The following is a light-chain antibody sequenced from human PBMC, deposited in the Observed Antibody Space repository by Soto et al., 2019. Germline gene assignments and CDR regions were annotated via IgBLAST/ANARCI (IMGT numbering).Light chain of an antibody. CDR2: EVT. CDR3: NSYTTTSSWV. CDR1: SSDVGGYNY. V-gene: IGLV2-14*01. Sequence: QSALTQPASVSGSPGQSITISCTGTSSDVGGYNYVSWYQQHPGKAPKLIIYEVTNRPPGVSNRFSGSKSGNTASLTISGRQAEDEADYYCNSYTTTSSWVFGGGTKLTVL. J-gene: IGLJ3*02.